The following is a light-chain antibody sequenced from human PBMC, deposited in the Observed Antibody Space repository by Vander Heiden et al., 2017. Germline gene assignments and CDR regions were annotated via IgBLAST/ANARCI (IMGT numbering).Light chain of an antibody. CDR3: NSRDSSGNHHVV. Sequence: SSELTQDPAVSVALGQTVRITCQGDSLRSYYASWYQQKPGQAPVLVIYGKNNRPSGIPDRFSGSSSGNTASLTITGAQAEDEADYYCNSRDSSGNHHVVFDGGTKLTVL. J-gene: IGLJ2*01. V-gene: IGLV3-19*01. CDR1: SLRSYY. CDR2: GKN.